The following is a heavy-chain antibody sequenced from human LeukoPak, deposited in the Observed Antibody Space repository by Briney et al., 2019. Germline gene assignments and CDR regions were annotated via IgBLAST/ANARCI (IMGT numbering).Heavy chain of an antibody. V-gene: IGHV3-30*18. CDR3: AKDNSNYYDSSGLDY. CDR2: ISYDGSNK. CDR1: GFTFSSYG. Sequence: PGRSLRLSCAASGFTFSSYGMHWVRQAPGKGLEWVAVISYDGSNKYYADSVKGRFTISRDNSKNTLYLQMNSLRAEDTAVYYCAKDNSNYYDSSGLDYWGQGTLVTVSS. D-gene: IGHD3-22*01. J-gene: IGHJ4*02.